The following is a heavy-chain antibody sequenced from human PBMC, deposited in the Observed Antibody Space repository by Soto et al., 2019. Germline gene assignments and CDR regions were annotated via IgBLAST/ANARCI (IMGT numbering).Heavy chain of an antibody. D-gene: IGHD5-18*01. CDR3: ARDGLGAYTYGSYYFDY. CDR2: ISTSGGST. Sequence: EVQLLESGGGLVQPGGSLRLSCAASGFTFSNYAMSWVRQAPGKGLEWVSTISTSGGSTYSADSVKGRFTISRDNSKNTLYLQMNSPRAEDTAVYYCARDGLGAYTYGSYYFDYWGQGTLVTVSS. CDR1: GFTFSNYA. J-gene: IGHJ4*02. V-gene: IGHV3-23*01.